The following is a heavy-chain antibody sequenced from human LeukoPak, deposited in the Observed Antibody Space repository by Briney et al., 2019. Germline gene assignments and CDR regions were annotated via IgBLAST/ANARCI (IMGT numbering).Heavy chain of an antibody. D-gene: IGHD5-24*01. V-gene: IGHV3-23*01. CDR2: ISGSGGST. Sequence: PGGSLRLSCAASGFTFSTYWMSWVRQAPGKGLEWVSAISGSGGSTYYADSVKGRFTISRDNSKNTLYLQMNSLRAEDTAVYYCAKFQAYAMATIIADTFDIWGQGTMVTVSS. J-gene: IGHJ3*02. CDR3: AKFQAYAMATIIADTFDI. CDR1: GFTFSTYW.